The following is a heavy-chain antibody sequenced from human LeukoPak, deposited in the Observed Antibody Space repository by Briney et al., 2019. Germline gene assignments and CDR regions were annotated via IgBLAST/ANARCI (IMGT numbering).Heavy chain of an antibody. V-gene: IGHV4-39*01. J-gene: IGHJ4*02. CDR2: IYYSGST. CDR1: GGSISSSSYC. D-gene: IGHD3-10*01. CDR3: ARGYGSGSYCPVSYFDY. Sequence: PSETLSLTCTVSGGSISSSSYCWGWIRQPPGKGLEWIESIYYSGSTYYNPSLKSRVTISVDTSKNQFSLKLSSVTAADTAVYYCARGYGSGSYCPVSYFDYWGQGTLVTVSS.